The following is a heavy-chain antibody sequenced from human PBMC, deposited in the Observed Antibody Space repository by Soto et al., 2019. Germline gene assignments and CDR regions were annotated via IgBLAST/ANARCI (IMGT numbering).Heavy chain of an antibody. CDR2: IYYSGST. V-gene: IGHV4-59*01. D-gene: IGHD1-26*01. CDR1: GGSISSYY. J-gene: IGHJ6*02. Sequence: PSETLSLTCTVSGGSISSYYWSWFRQPPGKGLEWIGYIYYSGSTNYNPSLKTRVTISVGTSKNQFSLKLSSVTAADTAVYYCAREYSGSYGGMDVWGQGTMVTVSS. CDR3: AREYSGSYGGMDV.